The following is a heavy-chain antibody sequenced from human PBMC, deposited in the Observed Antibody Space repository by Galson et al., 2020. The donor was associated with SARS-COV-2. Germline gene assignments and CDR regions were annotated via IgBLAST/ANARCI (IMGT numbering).Heavy chain of an antibody. Sequence: GGSLRLSCTASGLTFTGAMSWVRQPPTKGLEWVSTIAGGSDIIFYADSVKGRFTISRDNSRSTLFLQMNNLRPEDTAVYFCARDQGSDWKHYVDHWGQGALVTVSS. J-gene: IGHJ4*02. CDR1: GLTFTGA. V-gene: IGHV3-23*01. CDR2: IAGGSDII. CDR3: ARDQGSDWKHYVDH. D-gene: IGHD1-1*01.